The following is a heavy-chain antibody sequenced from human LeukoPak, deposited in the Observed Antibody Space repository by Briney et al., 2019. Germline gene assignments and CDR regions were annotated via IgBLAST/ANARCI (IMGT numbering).Heavy chain of an antibody. J-gene: IGHJ4*02. Sequence: SKTLSLTCTVSGGSISSYYWSWIRQPPGKGLEWIGYIYYSGSTSYNPSLKSRVTISVDTSKNQFSLKLSSVTAADTAVYYCARDLAGTFDYWGQGTLVTVSS. CDR3: ARDLAGTFDY. CDR2: IYYSGST. D-gene: IGHD2-21*01. V-gene: IGHV4-59*01. CDR1: GGSISSYY.